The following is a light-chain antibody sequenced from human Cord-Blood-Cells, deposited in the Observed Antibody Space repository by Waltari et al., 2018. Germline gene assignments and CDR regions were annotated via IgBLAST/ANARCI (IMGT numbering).Light chain of an antibody. J-gene: IGKJ2*01. CDR1: QSISSW. V-gene: IGKV1-5*03. CDR2: KAA. Sequence: DLQVNQSPSTLSASVGDRVTITFRASQSISSWFAWYQQKPGKAPKLLIYKAASLESGVPSRFSGSGSGTEFTLTISSLQPDDFATYYCQQYNSYMYTFGQGTKREIK. CDR3: QQYNSYMYT.